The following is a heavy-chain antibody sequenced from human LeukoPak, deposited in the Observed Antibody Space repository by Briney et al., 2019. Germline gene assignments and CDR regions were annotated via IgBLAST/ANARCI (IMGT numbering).Heavy chain of an antibody. J-gene: IGHJ4*02. CDR3: TRDFGGRVDY. Sequence: GGSLRLSCAASGFTFSSYWMHWVRQAPGKGLVWVYRINSDGSSTSYADSVKGRFTISRDNAKNTLYLQMNSLRAEDTAVYYCTRDFGGRVDYWGKGTLVTVSS. V-gene: IGHV3-74*01. D-gene: IGHD3-10*01. CDR1: GFTFSSYW. CDR2: INSDGSST.